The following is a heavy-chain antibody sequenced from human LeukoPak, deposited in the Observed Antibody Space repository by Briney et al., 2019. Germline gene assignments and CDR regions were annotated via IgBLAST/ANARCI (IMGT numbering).Heavy chain of an antibody. CDR1: GYTFTDYY. CDR3: ARDRVAATFYYYYGMDV. J-gene: IGHJ6*02. D-gene: IGHD2-15*01. V-gene: IGHV1-2*02. CDR2: ISPNSGGT. Sequence: GASVKVSCKASGYTFTDYYMYWVRQAPGQGLEWMGWISPNSGGTIYAQKLQGRVTMTTDTSTSTAYMELRSLRSDDTAVYYCARDRVAATFYYYYGMDVWGQGTTVTVSS.